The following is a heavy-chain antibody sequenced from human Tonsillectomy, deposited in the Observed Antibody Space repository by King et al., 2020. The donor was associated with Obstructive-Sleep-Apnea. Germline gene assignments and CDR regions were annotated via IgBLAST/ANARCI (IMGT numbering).Heavy chain of an antibody. D-gene: IGHD4-23*01. Sequence: QLQESGPGLVEPSETLSLTCTVSGGSISSYSWTWIRQPPGKGLEWIGYIYNTGSTNYNPSLKSRVTISIDTSKNQFSLKLSSVTAADTAVYYCARVWSTVVTNDAFDIWGQGTMVTVSS. J-gene: IGHJ3*02. CDR1: GGSISSYS. V-gene: IGHV4-59*01. CDR2: IYNTGST. CDR3: ARVWSTVVTNDAFDI.